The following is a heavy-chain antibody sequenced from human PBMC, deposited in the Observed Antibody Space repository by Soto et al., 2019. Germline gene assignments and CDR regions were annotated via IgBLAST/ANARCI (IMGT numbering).Heavy chain of an antibody. D-gene: IGHD2-8*01. CDR1: AFPFRSYA. J-gene: IGHJ2*01. Sequence: EVQLLESGGGLVQPGGSLRLSCAASAFPFRSYAMSWVRQVPGKGLEWVSGISSTGGRTYYADSVKGRFTISRDNSQNTLSLQMNSLRAEDTAIYYCAKDNGPPGTSDWYFDLWGRGTLVTVSS. V-gene: IGHV3-23*01. CDR2: ISSTGGRT. CDR3: AKDNGPPGTSDWYFDL.